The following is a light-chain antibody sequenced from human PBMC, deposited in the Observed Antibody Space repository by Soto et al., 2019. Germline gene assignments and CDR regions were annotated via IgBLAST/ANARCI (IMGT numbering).Light chain of an antibody. CDR2: DAS. J-gene: IGKJ2*01. CDR3: QQYNSYSIT. CDR1: QSISSW. V-gene: IGKV1-5*01. Sequence: DIQMTQSPSTLSASVGDRVTITCRASQSISSWLAWYQQKPGKAPKLLIYDASSLESGVPSRFSGSGSRKEFTLTISNLQPDDFATYYCQQYNSYSITFGQGTKLEIK.